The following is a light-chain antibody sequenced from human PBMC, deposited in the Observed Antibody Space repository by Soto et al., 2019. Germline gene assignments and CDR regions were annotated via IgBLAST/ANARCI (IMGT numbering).Light chain of an antibody. Sequence: IVMTQSPATLSVSPGERATLSCRASQSVSSNLAWYQQKPGQAPRLLIYGASTRATGIPGRFSGSGSGTDFTLTISSLEPEDFAVYYCQHRSNWLGTFGPGTKVDIK. CDR2: GAS. V-gene: IGKV3-15*01. CDR3: QHRSNWLGT. J-gene: IGKJ3*01. CDR1: QSVSSN.